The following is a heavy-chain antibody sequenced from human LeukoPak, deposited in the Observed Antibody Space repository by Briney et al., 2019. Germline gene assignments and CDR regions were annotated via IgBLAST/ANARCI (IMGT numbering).Heavy chain of an antibody. CDR2: ISSSGSTI. V-gene: IGHV3-48*03. CDR1: GFTFSSYE. CDR3: ARRPTGIEVDV. D-gene: IGHD1-1*01. Sequence: GGSLRLSCAASGFTFSSYEMNWVRQAPGKRLEWVSYISSSGSTIYYADSVKGRFTISRDNAKNSLYLQMNSLRAEDTAVYYCARRPTGIEVDVWGKGTTVTVSS. J-gene: IGHJ6*04.